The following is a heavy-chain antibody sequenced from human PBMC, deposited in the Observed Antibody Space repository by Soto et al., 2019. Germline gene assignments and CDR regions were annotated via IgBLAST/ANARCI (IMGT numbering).Heavy chain of an antibody. V-gene: IGHV3-66*01. D-gene: IGHD1-26*01. Sequence: EVQLVESGGGLVQPGGSLRLSCAASGFTVSTNYMTWVRQAPGKGLEWVSVMFYGGSTYYAASVKGRFTISRDDSKNKLYLQMNSLRAEDTAVYYCATTGMGLTFYYYYHGMDVWGQGTTVTVSS. CDR1: GFTVSTNY. CDR3: ATTGMGLTFYYYYHGMDV. J-gene: IGHJ6*02. CDR2: MFYGGST.